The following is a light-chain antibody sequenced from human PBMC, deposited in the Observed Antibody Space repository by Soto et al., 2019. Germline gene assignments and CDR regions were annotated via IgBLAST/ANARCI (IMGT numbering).Light chain of an antibody. CDR3: QSYDSSLSGSV. J-gene: IGLJ3*02. CDR2: GNS. CDR1: SSNIGATYH. V-gene: IGLV1-40*01. Sequence: QSVLTQPPSVSGAPGQRVTISCTGSSSNIGATYHVHWYQQLPGTAPKLLIYGNSNRPSGVPDRFSGSKSGTSASLAITGLQAEDAADYYCQSYDSSLSGSVFGGGTQLTVL.